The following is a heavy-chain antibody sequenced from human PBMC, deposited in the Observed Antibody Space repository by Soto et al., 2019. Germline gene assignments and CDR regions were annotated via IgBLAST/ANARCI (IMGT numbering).Heavy chain of an antibody. Sequence: GASVKVSCKASGYTFTSYGISWVRQAPGQGLEWMGWISAYNGNTNYAQKLQGRVTMTTDTSTSTAYMELRSLRSDDTAVYYCARDPLPDYSGSYYGPLAYWGQGTLVTVSS. CDR1: GYTFTSYG. CDR3: ARDPLPDYSGSYYGPLAY. CDR2: ISAYNGNT. J-gene: IGHJ4*02. V-gene: IGHV1-18*01. D-gene: IGHD1-26*01.